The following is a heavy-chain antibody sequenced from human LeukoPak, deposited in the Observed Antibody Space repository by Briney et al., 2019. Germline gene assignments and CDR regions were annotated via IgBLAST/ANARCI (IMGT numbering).Heavy chain of an antibody. CDR1: GGSISSYY. Sequence: PSETLSLTCTVSGGSISSYYWSWIRQPAGKGLEWIGRIYTNGSTNYNPSLKSRVTMSVDTSKNQFSPKLSSVTAADTAVYYCARVLAAGFNSPLLNYYYYYMDVWGKGTTVTVSS. D-gene: IGHD6-13*01. V-gene: IGHV4-4*07. J-gene: IGHJ6*03. CDR2: IYTNGST. CDR3: ARVLAAGFNSPLLNYYYYYMDV.